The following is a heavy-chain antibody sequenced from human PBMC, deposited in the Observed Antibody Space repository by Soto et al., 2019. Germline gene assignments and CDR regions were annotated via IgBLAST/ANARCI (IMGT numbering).Heavy chain of an antibody. CDR2: IVPNVDTS. Sequence: QVQLVQSGAEVRQPASSVKVSCKTSGATFSSYAITWVRLAPGQGLEWMGGIVPNVDTSTYAQKFQGRVTITVDKFTNTVYMELSSLRSDDTAVYYCVRVVAIPGSPDNWGQGTLVTVSS. CDR3: VRVVAIPGSPDN. V-gene: IGHV1-69*14. D-gene: IGHD2-15*01. J-gene: IGHJ4*02. CDR1: GATFSSYA.